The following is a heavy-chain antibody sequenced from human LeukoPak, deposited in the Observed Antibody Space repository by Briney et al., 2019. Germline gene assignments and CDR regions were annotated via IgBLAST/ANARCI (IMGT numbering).Heavy chain of an antibody. CDR3: ARGPYSYDSSGAFDI. CDR1: GGSISSYY. CDR2: IYYSGST. V-gene: IGHV4-59*08. Sequence: SETLSLTCTVSGGSISSYYWSWIRQPLGKGLEWIGYIYYSGSTNYSPSLKSRVTISVDTSKNQFSLKLSSVTAADTAVYFCARGPYSYDSSGAFDIWGQGTMVTVSS. D-gene: IGHD3-22*01. J-gene: IGHJ3*02.